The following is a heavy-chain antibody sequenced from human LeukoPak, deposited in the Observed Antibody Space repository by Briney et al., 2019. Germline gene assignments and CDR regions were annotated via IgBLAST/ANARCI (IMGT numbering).Heavy chain of an antibody. Sequence: GGSLRLSCAASGFTFSSYWMSWVRQAPGKGLEWVANIKQDGSEKYYVDSVKGRFTISRDNAKNSLYLQMNSLRAEDTAVYYCASNMITFGGVIVFDYWGQGTLVTVSS. CDR1: GFTFSSYW. CDR2: IKQDGSEK. J-gene: IGHJ4*02. CDR3: ASNMITFGGVIVFDY. D-gene: IGHD3-16*02. V-gene: IGHV3-7*01.